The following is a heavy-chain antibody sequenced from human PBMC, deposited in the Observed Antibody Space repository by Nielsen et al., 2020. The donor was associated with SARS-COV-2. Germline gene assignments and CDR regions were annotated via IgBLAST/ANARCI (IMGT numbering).Heavy chain of an antibody. Sequence: WVRQAPGQRLEWMGWINAGNGNTKYSQKFQGRVTITRDTSVSTAYMELSSLRSEDTAVYYCAREGSIAAAGGDYWGQGTLVTVSS. CDR3: AREGSIAAAGGDY. J-gene: IGHJ4*02. V-gene: IGHV1-3*01. CDR2: INAGNGNT. D-gene: IGHD6-13*01.